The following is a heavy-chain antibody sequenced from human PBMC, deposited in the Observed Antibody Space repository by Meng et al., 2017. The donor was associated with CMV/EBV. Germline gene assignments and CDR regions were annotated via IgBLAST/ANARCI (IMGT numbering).Heavy chain of an antibody. CDR1: SSSYD. Sequence: SSSYDGGCVRPPPGKGLEWIGSIYYSGSPYYNPSLKSRVTMSVDTSKNQFSLKLSSVTAADTAVYYCARVYCSSTSCQLPGDWFDPWGQGTLVTVSS. CDR3: ARVYCSSTSCQLPGDWFDP. J-gene: IGHJ5*02. CDR2: IYYSGSP. D-gene: IGHD2-2*01. V-gene: IGHV4-39*07.